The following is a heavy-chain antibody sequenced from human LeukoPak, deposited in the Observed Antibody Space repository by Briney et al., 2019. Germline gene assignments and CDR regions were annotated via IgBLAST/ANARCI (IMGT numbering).Heavy chain of an antibody. D-gene: IGHD3-3*01. J-gene: IGHJ3*02. CDR1: GFTVSSNY. V-gene: IGHV3-53*01. CDR3: ARAPVLRFLEWFPSDAFDI. Sequence: GGSLRLSCAASGFTVSSNYMSWVRQAPGKGLEWVSVIYSGGSTYYADSVKGRFTISRDNSKNTLYLQMNSLRAEDTAVYYCARAPVLRFLEWFPSDAFDIWGQGTMVTVSS. CDR2: IYSGGST.